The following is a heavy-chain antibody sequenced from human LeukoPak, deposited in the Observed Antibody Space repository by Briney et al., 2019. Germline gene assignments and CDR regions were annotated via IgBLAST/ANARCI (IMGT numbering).Heavy chain of an antibody. D-gene: IGHD6-19*01. CDR2: INSDGSST. Sequence: PGGSLRLSCAASGFTFSSYWMHWVRQAPGEGLVWVSRINSDGSSTSYADSVKGRFTISRDNAKNTLYLQMNSLRAEDTAVYYCARSRWLAGFSFDYWGQGTLVTVSS. J-gene: IGHJ4*02. V-gene: IGHV3-74*01. CDR1: GFTFSSYW. CDR3: ARSRWLAGFSFDY.